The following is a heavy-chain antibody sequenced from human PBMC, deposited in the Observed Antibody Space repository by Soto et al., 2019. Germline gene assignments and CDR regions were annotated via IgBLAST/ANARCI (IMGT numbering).Heavy chain of an antibody. CDR3: TASINPGY. CDR1: GLAFSAHA. Sequence: GGSLRLSCAASGLAFSAHAMTWVRQAPGKGLQWVSTTIRSGTTWYADSVKGRFTAARDNSKDTSYLQMNGLRVEDTAVYYCTASINPGYWGRGTLVTVSS. D-gene: IGHD2-2*01. J-gene: IGHJ4*02. V-gene: IGHV3-23*01. CDR2: TIRSGTT.